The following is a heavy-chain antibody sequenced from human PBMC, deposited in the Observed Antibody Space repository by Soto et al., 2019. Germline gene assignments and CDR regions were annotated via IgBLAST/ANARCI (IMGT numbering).Heavy chain of an antibody. D-gene: IGHD6-19*01. V-gene: IGHV3-43D*03. Sequence: GGSLRLSCAASGFTFDDYAMHWVRQAPGKGLEWVSLISCDGGSTYYADSVKGRFTISRDNNKNSLYLQMNSLRAEDTALYYCAKEGYSSGWYDYWGQGTLVTVSS. CDR1: GFTFDDYA. CDR3: AKEGYSSGWYDY. CDR2: ISCDGGST. J-gene: IGHJ4*02.